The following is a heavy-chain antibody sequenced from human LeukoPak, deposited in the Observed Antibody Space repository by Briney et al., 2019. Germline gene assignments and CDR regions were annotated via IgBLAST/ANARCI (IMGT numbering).Heavy chain of an antibody. Sequence: ASVKVSCKASGYTFTSYYMHWVRQAPGQGLEWMGWINPNSGGTNYAQKFQGRVTMTRDTSISTAYMELSRLRSDDTAVYYCARSAIFGVVIIEDYWGQGTLVTVSS. V-gene: IGHV1-2*02. J-gene: IGHJ4*02. CDR2: INPNSGGT. CDR1: GYTFTSYY. CDR3: ARSAIFGVVIIEDY. D-gene: IGHD3-3*01.